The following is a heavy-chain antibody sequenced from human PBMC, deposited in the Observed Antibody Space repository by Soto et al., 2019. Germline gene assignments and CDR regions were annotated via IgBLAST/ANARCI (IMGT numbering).Heavy chain of an antibody. D-gene: IGHD3-22*01. V-gene: IGHV3-21*01. CDR2: ISSSSSYI. J-gene: IGHJ4*02. CDR1: GFTFSSYS. Sequence: VGSLRLSCAASGFTFSSYSMNWVRQAPGKGLEWVSSISSSSSYIYYADSVKGRFTISRDNAKNSLYLQMNSLRAEDTAVYYCARAPMKTAPYYFDYWGQGTLVTVSS. CDR3: ARAPMKTAPYYFDY.